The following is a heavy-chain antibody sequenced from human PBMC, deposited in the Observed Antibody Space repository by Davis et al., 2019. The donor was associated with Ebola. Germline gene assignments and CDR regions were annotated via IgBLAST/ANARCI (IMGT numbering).Heavy chain of an antibody. CDR3: ARSVAVAGYFDY. CDR2: IIPILGIA. J-gene: IGHJ4*02. V-gene: IGHV1-69*04. D-gene: IGHD6-19*01. Sequence: SVKVSCKASGGTFSSYAISWVRQAPGQGLEWMGRIIPILGIANYAQKFQGRVTITRDTSASTAYMELSSLRSEDTAVYYCARSVAVAGYFDYWGQGTLVTVSS. CDR1: GGTFSSYA.